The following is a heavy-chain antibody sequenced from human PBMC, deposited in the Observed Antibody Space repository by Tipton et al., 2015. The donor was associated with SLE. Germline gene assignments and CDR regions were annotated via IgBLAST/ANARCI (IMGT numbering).Heavy chain of an antibody. CDR3: AGSPFYDFWRNS. Sequence: TLSLTCTVSGGSINNYYWSLIRQTPGKGLEWIGNVFYSGSTHYNPSLKSRVTMSVDTSKNQFSLKLSSVTAADTALYYCAGSPFYDFWRNSWGQGTLVSVSS. CDR1: GGSINNYY. D-gene: IGHD3-3*01. CDR2: VFYSGST. V-gene: IGHV4-59*08. J-gene: IGHJ5*02.